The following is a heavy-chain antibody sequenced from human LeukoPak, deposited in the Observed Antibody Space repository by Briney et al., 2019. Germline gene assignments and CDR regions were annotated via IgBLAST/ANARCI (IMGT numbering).Heavy chain of an antibody. D-gene: IGHD3-16*01. CDR2: INHSGST. CDR1: GGSFSGYY. CDR3: ARDQAPRMITFGGPRRWFDP. V-gene: IGHV4-34*01. J-gene: IGHJ5*02. Sequence: SETLSLTCAVYGGSFSGYYWSWIRQPPGKGLEWIGEINHSGSTNYNPSLKSRVTISVDTSKNRFSLKLSSVTAADTAVYYCARDQAPRMITFGGPRRWFDPWGQGTLVTVSS.